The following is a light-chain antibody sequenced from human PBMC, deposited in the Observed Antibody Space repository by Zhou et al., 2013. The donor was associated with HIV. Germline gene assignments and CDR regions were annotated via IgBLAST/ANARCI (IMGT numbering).Light chain of an antibody. Sequence: AIRMTQSPSSFSASTGDRVTITCRASQDIGTYLAWYQQKPGEAPNLLIYGASTLQSGVPSRFSGSGSGTDFTLTISSLQPDDFATYYCHQYNTYSWTFGQGTKVEIK. V-gene: IGKV1-8*01. CDR1: QDIGTY. J-gene: IGKJ1*01. CDR3: HQYNTYSWT. CDR2: GAS.